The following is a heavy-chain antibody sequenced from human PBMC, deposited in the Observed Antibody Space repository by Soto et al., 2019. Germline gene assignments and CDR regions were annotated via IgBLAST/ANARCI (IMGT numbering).Heavy chain of an antibody. CDR2: ISAYNGNT. J-gene: IGHJ3*02. V-gene: IGHV1-18*01. CDR3: ARDSSYGGNYDAFDI. D-gene: IGHD4-17*01. Sequence: ASVKVSCKASGYTFTSYDINWVRQAPGQGLEWMGWISAYNGNTNYAQKLQGRVTMTTDTSTSTAYMELRSLRSDDTAVYYCARDSSYGGNYDAFDIWGQGTMVTVSS. CDR1: GYTFTSYD.